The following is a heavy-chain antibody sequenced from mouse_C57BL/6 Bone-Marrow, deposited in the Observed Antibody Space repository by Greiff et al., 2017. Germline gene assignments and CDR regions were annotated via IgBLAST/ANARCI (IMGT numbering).Heavy chain of an antibody. D-gene: IGHD2-4*01. CDR2: IYPRSGNT. CDR3: ARGIYYDFTWFAT. J-gene: IGHJ3*01. Sequence: VQLQESGAELARPGPSVQLSCQASAYTFTSYGTSWVKQRTGQGLEWIGEIYPRSGNTYYNEKFKGKATLTADKSSSTAYMELRSLTSEDSAVYFCARGIYYDFTWFATWGQADLVPVSA. CDR1: AYTFTSYG. V-gene: IGHV1-81*01.